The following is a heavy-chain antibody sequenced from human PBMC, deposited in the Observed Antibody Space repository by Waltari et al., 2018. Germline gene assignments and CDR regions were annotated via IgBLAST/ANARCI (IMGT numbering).Heavy chain of an antibody. Sequence: QVQLQQWGAGLLKPSETLSLTCAVYGGSFSGYYWSWIRQPPGKGLEWIGEINHSGSTNYNPSLKSRVTISVDTSKNQFSLKLSSVTAADTAVYYCARPMVRGVIKGRSAFDIWGQGTMVTVSS. J-gene: IGHJ3*02. CDR2: INHSGST. CDR1: GGSFSGYY. CDR3: ARPMVRGVIKGRSAFDI. D-gene: IGHD3-10*01. V-gene: IGHV4-34*01.